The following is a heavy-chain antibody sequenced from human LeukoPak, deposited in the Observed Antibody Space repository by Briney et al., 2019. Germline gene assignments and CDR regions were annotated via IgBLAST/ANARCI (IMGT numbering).Heavy chain of an antibody. CDR3: ARGRGYILTGYFQLNWFDP. D-gene: IGHD3-9*01. V-gene: IGHV4-34*01. CDR2: INHSGST. J-gene: IGHJ5*02. Sequence: PSETLSLTCAVYGGSFSGYYWSWIRQPPGKGLEWIGEINHSGSTNYNPSLKSRVTISVDTSKNQFSLKLSSVTAADTAVYYCARGRGYILTGYFQLNWFDPWGQGTLVTVSS. CDR1: GGSFSGYY.